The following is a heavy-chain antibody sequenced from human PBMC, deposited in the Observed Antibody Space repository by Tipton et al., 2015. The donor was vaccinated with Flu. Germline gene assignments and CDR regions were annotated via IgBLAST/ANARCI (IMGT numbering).Heavy chain of an antibody. CDR1: GFNFDSDW. J-gene: IGHJ6*02. CDR2: INQDGSER. Sequence: SLRLSCTGFGFNFDSDWMSWVRQAPGRGLEWVANINQDGSERNYVDSVRGRFIISRDNAKKSVNLQMNSLRVEDTGVYYCGKSMDVWGQGTTVAVSS. V-gene: IGHV3-7*01. CDR3: GKSMDV.